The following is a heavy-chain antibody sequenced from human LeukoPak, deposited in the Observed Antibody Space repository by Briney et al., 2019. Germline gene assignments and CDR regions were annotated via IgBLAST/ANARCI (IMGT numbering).Heavy chain of an antibody. Sequence: GESLKISCAASGFMFDDYAMHWVRQVPGRGLEWVSLISGDAVSSFYTDSVKGRFTISRDNAENSLFLQMSSLRDEDTAVYYCAGGGTYCGGDCYSSGYWGQGTLVIVSS. V-gene: IGHV3-43*02. CDR2: ISGDAVSS. CDR1: GFMFDDYA. D-gene: IGHD2-21*02. CDR3: AGGGTYCGGDCYSSGY. J-gene: IGHJ4*02.